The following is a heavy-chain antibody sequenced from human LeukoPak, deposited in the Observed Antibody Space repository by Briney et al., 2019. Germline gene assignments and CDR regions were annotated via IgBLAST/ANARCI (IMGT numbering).Heavy chain of an antibody. Sequence: GGSLRLSCAASGFTFSNYWMHWVRQAPGKGLVWVSRINSDGSSTTYADSVKGRFTISRDNAQSSLFLQMNSLRDEDAAVYFCASMWEGGYWGQGTLVTVSS. V-gene: IGHV3-74*01. CDR3: ASMWEGGY. J-gene: IGHJ4*02. D-gene: IGHD1-26*01. CDR2: INSDGSST. CDR1: GFTFSNYW.